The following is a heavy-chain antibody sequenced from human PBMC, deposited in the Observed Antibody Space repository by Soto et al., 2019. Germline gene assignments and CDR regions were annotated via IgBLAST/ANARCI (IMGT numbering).Heavy chain of an antibody. Sequence: GESLKISCKGSGYSFTSYWIGWVRQMPGKGLEWMGIIYPGDSDTRYSPSFQGQVTISADKSISTAYLQWSSLKASDTAMYYCARHLGYCSSTSCPFDYWGQGTLVTVSS. J-gene: IGHJ4*02. D-gene: IGHD2-2*01. V-gene: IGHV5-51*01. CDR1: GYSFTSYW. CDR3: ARHLGYCSSTSCPFDY. CDR2: IYPGDSDT.